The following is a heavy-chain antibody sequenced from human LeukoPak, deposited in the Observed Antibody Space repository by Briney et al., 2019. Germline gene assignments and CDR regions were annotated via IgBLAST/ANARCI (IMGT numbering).Heavy chain of an antibody. V-gene: IGHV4-61*02. J-gene: IGHJ3*02. CDR1: CGSISTGSYY. CDR2: IYTSGST. D-gene: IGHD2-2*01. CDR3: PRDPTYRDAFDI. Sequence: SSETLSLTCTISCGSISTGSYYWSWIRQPAGKGLEWIGRIYTSGSTNYNPSLKSRVTISVDTSKNQFSLKLSSVTAADTAVYYCPRDPTYRDAFDIWGQGTMVTVSS.